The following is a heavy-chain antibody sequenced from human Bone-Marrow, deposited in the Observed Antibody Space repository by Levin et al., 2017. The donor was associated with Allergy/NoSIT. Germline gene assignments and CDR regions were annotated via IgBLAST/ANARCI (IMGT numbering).Heavy chain of an antibody. CDR3: ARRATVTTGEIDY. V-gene: IGHV4-39*01. D-gene: IGHD4-17*01. CDR1: GGPISSSSHY. J-gene: IGHJ4*02. Sequence: PSETLSLTCTVSGGPISSSSHYWAWFRQSPGKGLEWIGSISHSGSTYNNPSLKSRLTMSVDTSKSQFSLMLTSVTAADTAIYYCARRATVTTGEIDYWGQGTLVTVSS. CDR2: ISHSGST.